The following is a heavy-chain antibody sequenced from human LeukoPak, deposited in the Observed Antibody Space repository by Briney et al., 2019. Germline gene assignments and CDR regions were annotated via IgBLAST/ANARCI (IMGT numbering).Heavy chain of an antibody. D-gene: IGHD4/OR15-4a*01. Sequence: GGSLRLSCTVSGFTVSSNSMSWVRQAPGKGLEWVSFIYSDNTHYSDSVKGRFTISRDNSKNTLYLQMNSLRAEDTAVYYCARRAGAYSHPYDYWGQGTPDTVSS. CDR3: ARRAGAYSHPYDY. CDR1: GFTVSSNS. J-gene: IGHJ4*02. CDR2: IYSDNT. V-gene: IGHV3-53*01.